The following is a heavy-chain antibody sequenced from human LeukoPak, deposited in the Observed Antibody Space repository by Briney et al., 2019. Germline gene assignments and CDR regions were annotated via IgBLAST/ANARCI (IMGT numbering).Heavy chain of an antibody. Sequence: PGGSLRLSCAASGFTFSSYSMNWVRQAPGKGLEWVSSISSSSSYIYYADSVKGRFTISRDNAKNSLYLQMNSLRAEDTAEYYCATEPDSSGYMDWFDPWGQGTLVTVSS. V-gene: IGHV3-21*01. CDR2: ISSSSSYI. J-gene: IGHJ5*02. CDR1: GFTFSSYS. D-gene: IGHD3-22*01. CDR3: ATEPDSSGYMDWFDP.